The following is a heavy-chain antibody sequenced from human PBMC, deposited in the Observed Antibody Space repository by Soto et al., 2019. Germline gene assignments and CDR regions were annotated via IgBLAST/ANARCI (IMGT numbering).Heavy chain of an antibody. J-gene: IGHJ4*02. D-gene: IGHD5-12*01. CDR1: GFTFSSYA. V-gene: IGHV3-23*01. CDR2: ISGSGVST. Sequence: PGGSLRLSCAACGFTFSSYAISWVRQAPWQGLEWVSAISGSGVSTYYADSVKGRFPISRDNSKNTLYLQMNSLRAEDTAVYYCANSGAWRVATIPRGPTLKYWGQVTLVAVCS. CDR3: ANSGAWRVATIPRGPTLKY.